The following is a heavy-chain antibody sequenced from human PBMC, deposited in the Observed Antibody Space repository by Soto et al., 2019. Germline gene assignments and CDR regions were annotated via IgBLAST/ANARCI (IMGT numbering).Heavy chain of an antibody. CDR3: ARDTSSGWDPAADAFDI. D-gene: IGHD6-25*01. CDR1: DGTIASGGYF. Sequence: QLQLQESGPGLVKPSQTLSLNCTVSDGTIASGGYFWNWIRQHPGKGLEWIGYIYYTGSTDYNPSLKSRVTISIDTSKSQFSLKLSSVTAADTAVYYCARDTSSGWDPAADAFDIWGQGTMVTVSS. J-gene: IGHJ3*02. CDR2: IYYTGST. V-gene: IGHV4-31*03.